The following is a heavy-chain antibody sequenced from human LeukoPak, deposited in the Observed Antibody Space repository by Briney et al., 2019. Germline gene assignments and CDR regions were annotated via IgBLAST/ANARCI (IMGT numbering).Heavy chain of an antibody. CDR1: GGTFSSYA. CDR2: IIPIFGTA. J-gene: IGHJ1*01. Sequence: SVKVSCKASGGTFSSYAISWVRQAPGRGLEWMGGIIPIFGTANYAQKFQGRVTITADESTSTAYMELSSLRSEDTAVYYCAVADGSGSLRFQHWGQGTLVTVSS. D-gene: IGHD3-10*01. V-gene: IGHV1-69*13. CDR3: AVADGSGSLRFQH.